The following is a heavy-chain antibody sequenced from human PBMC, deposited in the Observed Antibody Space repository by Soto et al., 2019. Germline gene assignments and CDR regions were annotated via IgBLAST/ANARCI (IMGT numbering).Heavy chain of an antibody. V-gene: IGHV3-30-3*01. CDR2: ISYDGSNK. D-gene: IGHD3-3*01. CDR3: ARGGLRFLGWLAYGMDV. Sequence: QVQLVESGGGVVQPGRSLRLSCAASGFTFSSYARHWVRQAPGKGLEWVTIISYDGSNKNYADSVKGRFTISRDNSTNTLELKMNSLRAGDRAVDYCARGGLRFLGWLAYGMDVWGQGTTVTVSS. CDR1: GFTFSSYA. J-gene: IGHJ6*02.